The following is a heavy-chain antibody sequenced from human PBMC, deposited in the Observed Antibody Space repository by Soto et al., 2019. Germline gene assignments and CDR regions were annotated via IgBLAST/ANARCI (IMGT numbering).Heavy chain of an antibody. J-gene: IGHJ6*02. V-gene: IGHV3-74*01. CDR2: IKDDGSST. CDR3: VRTAYYNGMDV. CDR1: GFTFSNYW. D-gene: IGHD5-18*01. Sequence: EVQLVESGGGLVQPGGSLRLSCAASGFTFSNYWMHWVRQGPGKGLLWLSHIKDDGSSTSYADSVKGRFTISRDNGKNTLYLEMHSLRDDDTGVYYCVRTAYYNGMDVWGQGTTVTVSS.